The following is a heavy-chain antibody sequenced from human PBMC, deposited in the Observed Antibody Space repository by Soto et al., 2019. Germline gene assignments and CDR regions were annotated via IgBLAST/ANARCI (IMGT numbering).Heavy chain of an antibody. CDR1: GGTSSNFV. CDR3: ARPKRSGYDRGDSYYHTMDV. J-gene: IGHJ6*02. CDR2: ILPMFGAV. D-gene: IGHD3-3*01. Sequence: QVQLVQSGTELKKSGSSGKVSCRASGGTSSNFVITWVRQVPVQGLEWLGGILPMFGAVKYAQKFQDRLIITADRSTQTAAMELGSLRSEDTAVYYCARPKRSGYDRGDSYYHTMDVWGHGTTVTVS. V-gene: IGHV1-69*06.